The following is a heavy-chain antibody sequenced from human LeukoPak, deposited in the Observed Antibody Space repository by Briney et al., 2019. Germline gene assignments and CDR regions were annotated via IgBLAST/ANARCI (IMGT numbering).Heavy chain of an antibody. D-gene: IGHD3-22*01. CDR3: ASYSVTMIVTPSYYYGMDV. J-gene: IGHJ6*02. Sequence: GGSLRLSCAASGFTFSSYAMSWVRQAPGKGLEWVSVIYSGGSTYYADSVEGRFTISRDNSKNTLYLQMNSLRAEDTAVYYCASYSVTMIVTPSYYYGMDVWGQGTTVTVSS. CDR1: GFTFSSYA. V-gene: IGHV3-53*01. CDR2: IYSGGST.